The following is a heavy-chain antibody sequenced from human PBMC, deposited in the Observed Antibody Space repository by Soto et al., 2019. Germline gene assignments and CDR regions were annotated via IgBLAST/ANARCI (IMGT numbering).Heavy chain of an antibody. V-gene: IGHV1-2*04. Sequence: GASVKVSCKASGYTFTGYYMHWVRQAPGQGLEWMGWINPNSGGTNYAQKFQGWVTMTRDTSISTAYMELRRLRSDDTAVYYCARDHNWNDVGWFDPWGQGTLVTVSS. J-gene: IGHJ5*02. CDR3: ARDHNWNDVGWFDP. CDR1: GYTFTGYY. D-gene: IGHD1-20*01. CDR2: INPNSGGT.